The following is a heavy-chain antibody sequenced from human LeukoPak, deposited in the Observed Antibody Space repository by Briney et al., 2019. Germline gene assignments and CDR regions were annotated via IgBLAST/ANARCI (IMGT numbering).Heavy chain of an antibody. D-gene: IGHD6-19*01. V-gene: IGHV3-7*01. J-gene: IGHJ6*02. CDR3: AREVAGPYYYYGMDV. CDR2: IKQDGSEK. Sequence: GGSLRLSCAASGFTFSSYWMSWVRQAPGKGLEWVANIKQDGSEKYYVDSVKGRFTISRDNAKNSLYLQMNSLRAEDTAVYYCAREVAGPYYYYGMDVWGQGTTVTVSS. CDR1: GFTFSSYW.